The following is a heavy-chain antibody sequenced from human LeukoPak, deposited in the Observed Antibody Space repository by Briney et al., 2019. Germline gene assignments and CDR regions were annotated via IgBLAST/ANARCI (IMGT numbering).Heavy chain of an antibody. J-gene: IGHJ4*02. CDR1: GFTVSSNY. CDR3: ARANWGHPMYYFDY. D-gene: IGHD7-27*01. V-gene: IGHV3-66*01. CDR2: IYSGGST. Sequence: GGSLRLSCAASGFTVSSNYMSWVRQAPGKGLEWVSIIYSGGSTYYADSVRGRFTISRDNSKNTLYLQMNSLRAEDTAVYYCARANWGHPMYYFDYWGQGTLVTVSS.